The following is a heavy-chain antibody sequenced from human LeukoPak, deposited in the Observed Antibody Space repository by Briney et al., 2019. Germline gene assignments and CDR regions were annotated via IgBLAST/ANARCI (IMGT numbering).Heavy chain of an antibody. CDR2: VRSRAYGGTI. CDR3: VRGLTVGGAKYYFDY. D-gene: IGHD3-16*01. Sequence: GRPLGLSCTASGFTFGDYAKSWVRQAPAKGLGRLGLVRSRAYGGTIEYAASVKGRFSISRDNSQSIVYLQMNSLKTEDTAVYYCVRGLTVGGAKYYFDYWGQGTLVTVS. CDR1: GFTFGDYA. J-gene: IGHJ4*02. V-gene: IGHV3-49*04.